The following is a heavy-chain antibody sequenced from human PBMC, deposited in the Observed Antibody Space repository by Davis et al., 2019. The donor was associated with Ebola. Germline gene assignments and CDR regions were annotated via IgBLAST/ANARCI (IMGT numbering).Heavy chain of an antibody. V-gene: IGHV4-61*02. CDR3: ARDSGYYLS. CDR2: IYTSGST. CDR1: GGSISSGSYY. J-gene: IGHJ4*02. Sequence: PSETLSLTCTVSGGSISSGSYYWSWIRQPAGKGLEWIGRIYTSGSTNYNPSLKSRVTMSVDTSKNQFSLKLSSVTAADTAVYYCARDSGYYLSWGQGTLVTVSS. D-gene: IGHD3-22*01.